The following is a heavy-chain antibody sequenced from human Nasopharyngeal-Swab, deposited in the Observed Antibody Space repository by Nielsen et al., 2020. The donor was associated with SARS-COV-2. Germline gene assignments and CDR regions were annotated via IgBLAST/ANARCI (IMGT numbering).Heavy chain of an antibody. CDR3: ARRYSSGSRGGLDY. CDR2: INPNSGGT. V-gene: IGHV1-2*06. D-gene: IGHD6-19*01. J-gene: IGHJ4*02. Sequence: ASVKVSCKASGYTFTSYYMHWVRQAPGQGLEWMGRINPNSGGTNYAQKFQGRVTMTRDTSISTAYMELSRLRSDDTAVYYCARRYSSGSRGGLDYWGQGTLVTVSS. CDR1: GYTFTSYY.